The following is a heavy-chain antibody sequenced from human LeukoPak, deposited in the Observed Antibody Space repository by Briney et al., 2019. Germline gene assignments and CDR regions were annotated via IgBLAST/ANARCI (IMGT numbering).Heavy chain of an antibody. CDR2: IYYSGST. V-gene: IGHV4-59*01. D-gene: IGHD3-10*01. J-gene: IGHJ4*02. CDR3: ARDRGPGGSATFDY. CDR1: GGSISSYY. Sequence: SETLSLTCTVSGGSISSYYWSWIRQPPGKGLEWIGYIYYSGSTNYNPSLESRVTISVDTSKNQFSLKLSSVTAADTAVYYCARDRGPGGSATFDYWGQGTLVTVSS.